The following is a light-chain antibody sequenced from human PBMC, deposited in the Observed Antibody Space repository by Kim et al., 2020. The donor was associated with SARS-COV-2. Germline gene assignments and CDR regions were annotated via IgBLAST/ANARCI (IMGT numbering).Light chain of an antibody. CDR1: QSISSY. Sequence: SATVGNRVTITCRASQSISSYLNWYQQKPGKAPKLLIYAASSLQSGVPSRFSGSGSGTDFTLTISSLQPEDFATYYCQQSYSTPRTFGQGTKLEI. CDR2: AAS. CDR3: QQSYSTPRT. J-gene: IGKJ2*01. V-gene: IGKV1-39*01.